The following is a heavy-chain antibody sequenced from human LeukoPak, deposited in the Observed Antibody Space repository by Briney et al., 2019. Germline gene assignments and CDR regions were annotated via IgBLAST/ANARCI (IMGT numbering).Heavy chain of an antibody. CDR1: AFTFSNHA. D-gene: IGHD5-12*01. J-gene: IGHJ4*02. CDR2: ISRSGGSGGST. Sequence: PSGGSLRLSCAASAFTFSNHAMSWVRQAPGKVLEWVSDISRSGGSGGSTYYADSVKGRFTISRDNSKNTLFLQMNSLRAEDTAVYYCAKGMSGYDGALDYWGQGTLVTVSS. CDR3: AKGMSGYDGALDY. V-gene: IGHV3-23*01.